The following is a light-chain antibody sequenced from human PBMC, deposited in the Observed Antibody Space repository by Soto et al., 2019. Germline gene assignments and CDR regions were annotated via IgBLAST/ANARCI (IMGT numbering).Light chain of an antibody. V-gene: IGKV1-17*01. CDR2: AAS. CDR1: QGIIND. Sequence: DIQMTQSPSSLSASVGDRVTITCRASQGIINDLAWYQQKLGKAPKRLIYAASRLQSGVPPRFSGSGYGAEFTLTISRLQPEDFATYYCLQHNSYPPTFGQGTKVEIK. J-gene: IGKJ1*01. CDR3: LQHNSYPPT.